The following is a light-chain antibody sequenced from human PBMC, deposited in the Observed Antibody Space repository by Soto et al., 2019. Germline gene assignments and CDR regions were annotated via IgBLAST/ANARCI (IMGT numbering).Light chain of an antibody. CDR2: AGT. CDR3: QQLHVYPST. CDR1: QDINSY. Sequence: IQLTQSPSSLSASVGDRVTITCRASQDINSYLAWYQQKPGKAPNLLIYAGTSLQSGVPSRFSGSGSGTEFTLTLSSLQHEDFATYYCQQLHVYPSTFGGGTKVE. V-gene: IGKV1-9*01. J-gene: IGKJ4*01.